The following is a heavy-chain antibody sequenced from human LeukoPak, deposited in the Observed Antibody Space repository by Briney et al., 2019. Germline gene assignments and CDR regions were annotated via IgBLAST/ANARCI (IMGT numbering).Heavy chain of an antibody. V-gene: IGHV3-30*03. CDR2: ISYDGSNK. CDR3: ARDRVDIVGADYYVDV. Sequence: GGSLRLSCAASGFTFSSYSMNWVRQAPGKGLEWVAVISYDGSNKYYADSVKGRFTISRDNSKNTLYLQMNSLRAEDTAVYYCARDRVDIVGADYYVDVWGKGTTVTVSS. J-gene: IGHJ6*03. D-gene: IGHD1-26*01. CDR1: GFTFSSYS.